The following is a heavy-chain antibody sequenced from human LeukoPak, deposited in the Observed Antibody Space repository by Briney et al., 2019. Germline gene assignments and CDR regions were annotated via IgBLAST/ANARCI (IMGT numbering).Heavy chain of an antibody. CDR1: GGTFTSYD. J-gene: IGHJ4*02. CDR3: ARDLDYDFWSGYFNY. CDR2: MNPNSGNT. D-gene: IGHD3-3*01. V-gene: IGHV1-8*01. Sequence: ASVKVSCKASGGTFTSYDINWVRQATGQGLEWMGWMNPNSGNTGYAQKFQGRVTMTRNTSISTAYMELRSLRSDDTAVYYCARDLDYDFWSGYFNYWGQGTLVTVSS.